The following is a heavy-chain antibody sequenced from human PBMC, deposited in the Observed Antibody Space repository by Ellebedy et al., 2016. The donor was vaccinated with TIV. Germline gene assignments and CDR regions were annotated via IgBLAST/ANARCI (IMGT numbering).Heavy chain of an antibody. Sequence: ASVKVSCKASGYTFISYAMHWVRQAPGQRLEWMGWINAANGNTKYSQNFQGRVTITRDTSASTAYMELSSLRSEDTAVYYCARASSGSYLAFDYFDYWGQGTLVTVSS. V-gene: IGHV1-3*01. CDR3: ARASSGSYLAFDYFDY. J-gene: IGHJ4*02. CDR2: INAANGNT. D-gene: IGHD1-26*01. CDR1: GYTFISYA.